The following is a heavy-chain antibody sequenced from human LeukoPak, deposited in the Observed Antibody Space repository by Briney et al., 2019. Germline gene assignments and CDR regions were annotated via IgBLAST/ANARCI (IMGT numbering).Heavy chain of an antibody. Sequence: SGGSLRLSCAASGFTVSSNYMSWVRQAPGKGLEWVSVIYSGGSTYYADSVKGRFTISRDNSKNTLYLQMNSLRAEDTAVYYCARLYYYGSGRWFDPWGQGTLVTVSS. CDR2: IYSGGST. J-gene: IGHJ5*02. CDR1: GFTVSSNY. D-gene: IGHD3-10*01. CDR3: ARLYYYGSGRWFDP. V-gene: IGHV3-53*01.